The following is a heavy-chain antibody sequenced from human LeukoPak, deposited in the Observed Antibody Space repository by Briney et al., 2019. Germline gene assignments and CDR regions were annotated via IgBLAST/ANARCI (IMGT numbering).Heavy chain of an antibody. CDR3: ARGRQSYDSSGSYDAFDI. CDR1: GFTFSNAW. CDR2: IKSKTDGGTT. J-gene: IGHJ3*02. V-gene: IGHV3-15*01. D-gene: IGHD3-22*01. Sequence: GGSLRLSCAASGFTFSNAWMSWVRQAPGKGLEWVGRIKSKTDGGTTDYAAPVKGRFTISRDNSKNTLYLQMNSLRAEDTAVYYCARGRQSYDSSGSYDAFDIWGQGTMVTVSS.